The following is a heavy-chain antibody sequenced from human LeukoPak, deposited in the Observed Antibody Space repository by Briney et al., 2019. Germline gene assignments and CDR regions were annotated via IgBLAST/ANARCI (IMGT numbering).Heavy chain of an antibody. V-gene: IGHV3-48*03. CDR1: GFTFRNYE. J-gene: IGHJ6*04. CDR2: ISKSGTTK. Sequence: PGGSLRLSCAASGFTFRNYEMNWVRQAPGKGLEWVSYISKSGTTKYYADSVKGRFTISRDNAKNSLYLQMNSLRAEDTAVYYCAELGITMIGGVWGKGTTVTISS. CDR3: AELGITMIGGV. D-gene: IGHD3-10*02.